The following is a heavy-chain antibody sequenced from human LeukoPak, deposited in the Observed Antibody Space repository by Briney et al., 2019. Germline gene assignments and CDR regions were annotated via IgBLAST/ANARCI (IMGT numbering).Heavy chain of an antibody. J-gene: IGHJ6*02. V-gene: IGHV1-8*01. CDR3: ARFCDFWSGYNYYYGMDV. CDR1: GYTFTSYD. Sequence: ASVKVSCKASGYTFTSYDINWVRQAPGQGLEWMGWMNPNGGNTGYAQKFQGRVTMTRNTSISTAYMELSSLRSEDTAVYYCARFCDFWSGYNYYYGMDVWGQGTTVTVSS. CDR2: MNPNGGNT. D-gene: IGHD3-3*01.